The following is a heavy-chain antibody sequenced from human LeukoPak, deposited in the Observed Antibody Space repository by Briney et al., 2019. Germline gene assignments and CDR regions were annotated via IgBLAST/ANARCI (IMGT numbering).Heavy chain of an antibody. D-gene: IGHD5-18*01. J-gene: IGHJ4*02. V-gene: IGHV3-30*03. CDR3: ARDSDTAMVFDY. CDR1: GFTFSSYS. CDR2: ISYDGSNK. Sequence: GGSLRLSCAASGFTFSSYSMNWVRQAPGKGLEWVAVISYDGSNKYYADSVKGRFTISRDNSKNTLYLQMNSLRAEDTAVYYCARDSDTAMVFDYWGQGTLVTVSS.